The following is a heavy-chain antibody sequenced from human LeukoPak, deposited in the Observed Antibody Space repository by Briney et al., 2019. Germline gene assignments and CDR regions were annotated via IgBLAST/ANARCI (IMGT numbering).Heavy chain of an antibody. D-gene: IGHD6-25*01. Sequence: GGSLRLSCAASGFTFSSYWMHWVRQAPGKGLVWVSRINTDGSSASYADSVKGRFTISRDNAKNTLYLQMSSLRAEDTAVYYCARGTQAVFRYWGQGTLVTVSS. CDR2: INTDGSSA. J-gene: IGHJ4*02. V-gene: IGHV3-74*01. CDR1: GFTFSSYW. CDR3: ARGTQAVFRY.